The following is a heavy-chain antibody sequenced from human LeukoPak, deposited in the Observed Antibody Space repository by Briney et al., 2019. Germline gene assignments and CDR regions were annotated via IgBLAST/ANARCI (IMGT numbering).Heavy chain of an antibody. D-gene: IGHD2-8*01. CDR2: ISGSGAST. CDR3: AKDRSCTNDICHGDFDY. CDR1: GFIFSSYA. V-gene: IGHV3-23*01. Sequence: PGGSVRLSCAASGFIFSSYAMSWVCQAPGKGLEWVSTISGSGASTYYADSVKGRFAISRNNSKNTLYLQMNSLRAEDTAVYYCAKDRSCTNDICHGDFDYWGQGTLVTVSS. J-gene: IGHJ4*02.